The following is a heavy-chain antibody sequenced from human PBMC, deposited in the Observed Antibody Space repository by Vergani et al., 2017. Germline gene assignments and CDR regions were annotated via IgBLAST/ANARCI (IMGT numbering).Heavy chain of an antibody. CDR3: ARGRLDYYDSSGYYYAAWYFDY. D-gene: IGHD3-22*01. CDR1: GYTFTGYY. V-gene: IGHV1-8*02. J-gene: IGHJ4*02. Sequence: QVQLVQSGAEVKKPGASVKVACKASGYTFTGYYMHWVRQAPGQGLEWMGWINPNSGNTGYAQKFQGRVTMTRNTSISTAYMELSSLRSDDTAVYYCARGRLDYYDSSGYYYAAWYFDYWGQGTLVTVSS. CDR2: INPNSGNT.